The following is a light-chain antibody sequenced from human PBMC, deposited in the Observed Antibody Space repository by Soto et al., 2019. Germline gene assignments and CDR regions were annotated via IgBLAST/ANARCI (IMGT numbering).Light chain of an antibody. CDR1: QSIHTS. V-gene: IGKV3-11*01. Sequence: EIVSTQSPASLSLSPGERATLSCRDSQSIHTSLAWYQQKSGKPPRLVIYDSTLRANGVPDRFGGSRSGTEFTLTINSLEPEDFAVYYCQQGKVWPPITFGQGARLEIK. CDR2: DST. J-gene: IGKJ5*01. CDR3: QQGKVWPPIT.